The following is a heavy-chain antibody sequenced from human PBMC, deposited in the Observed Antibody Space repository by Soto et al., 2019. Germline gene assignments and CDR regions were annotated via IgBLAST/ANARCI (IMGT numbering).Heavy chain of an antibody. CDR3: AKDPGYSYGPYSGMDV. Sequence: HAGGSLRLSCVASGFTFSGSAMHWVRQASGKGLEWVGRIRSKANSYATAYAASVKGRFTVSRDDLKNMAYLQMNSLKTEDTAVYYCAKDPGYSYGPYSGMDVWGQGTTVTVSS. CDR1: GFTFSGSA. CDR2: IRSKANSYAT. V-gene: IGHV3-73*01. D-gene: IGHD5-18*01. J-gene: IGHJ6*02.